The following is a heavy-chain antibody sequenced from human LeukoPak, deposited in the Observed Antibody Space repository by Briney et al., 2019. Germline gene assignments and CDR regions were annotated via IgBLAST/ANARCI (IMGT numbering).Heavy chain of an antibody. CDR3: AKGISADGYNFERGADY. V-gene: IGHV3-23*01. D-gene: IGHD5-24*01. CDR2: VGGDGRVT. Sequence: GGSLRLSCAASGFTFATYVMTWVRQAPGKGLEWVSSVGGDGRVTYYADSVKGRFTITRDNSKNTIFLQMNSLRVEDTAVYYCAKGISADGYNFERGADYWGQGAQVIVSS. J-gene: IGHJ4*02. CDR1: GFTFATYV.